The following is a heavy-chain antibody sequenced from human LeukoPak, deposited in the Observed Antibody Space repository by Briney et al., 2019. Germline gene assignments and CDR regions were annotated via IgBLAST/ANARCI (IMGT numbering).Heavy chain of an antibody. D-gene: IGHD5-18*01. Sequence: PGGSLRLSCAASGFTFSSYAMHWVRQAPGKGLEWVAVISYDGSNKYYADSVKGRFTISRDNSKNTLYLQMNSLRGEDTAMYYCASRGYNYGYEWGQGTLVTVSS. V-gene: IGHV3-30*04. J-gene: IGHJ4*02. CDR1: GFTFSSYA. CDR3: ASRGYNYGYE. CDR2: ISYDGSNK.